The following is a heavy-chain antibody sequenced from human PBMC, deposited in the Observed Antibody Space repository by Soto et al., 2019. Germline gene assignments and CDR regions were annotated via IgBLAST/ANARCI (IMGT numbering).Heavy chain of an antibody. CDR3: TRGYSSSPDWFDP. CDR2: IRQDVSQK. D-gene: IGHD6-6*01. J-gene: IGHJ5*02. V-gene: IGHV3-7*03. Sequence: GGSLRLSCVASGFMFSVTSMSWVRQAPGKGLEWVASIRQDVSQKFYVDSAKGRFTISRDNAMNSLYLQMNSLRAEDTAMYYCTRGYSSSPDWFDPWGQGTLVTVSS. CDR1: GFMFSVTS.